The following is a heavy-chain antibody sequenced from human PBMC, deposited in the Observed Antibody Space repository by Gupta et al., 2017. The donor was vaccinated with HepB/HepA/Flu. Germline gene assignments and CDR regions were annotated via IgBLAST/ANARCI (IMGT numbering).Heavy chain of an antibody. J-gene: IGHJ6*02. CDR3: ARSETWNGMDV. CDR1: GFTFSSSE. D-gene: IGHD1-1*01. Sequence: EVQLVESGGGLVQPGASLGLSCAASGFTFSSSELNWVRQAPGKGLEWVSYISSSGSTIYYADSVKGRFTISRDNAKNSLYLQMNSLRAEDTAVYYCARSETWNGMDVWGQGTTVTVSS. CDR2: ISSSGSTI. V-gene: IGHV3-48*03.